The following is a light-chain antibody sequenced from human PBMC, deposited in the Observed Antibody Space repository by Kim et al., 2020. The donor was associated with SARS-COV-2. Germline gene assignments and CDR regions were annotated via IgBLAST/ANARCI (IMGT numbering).Light chain of an antibody. CDR3: QQFNSYPYT. Sequence: SATVGDRVTITCRASQDISSALAWYQQKPGKAPKLLIYDASSLESGVPSRFSGSGSGTDFTHTISSLQPEDFATYYCQQFNSYPYTFGQGTKLEI. CDR2: DAS. J-gene: IGKJ2*01. CDR1: QDISSA. V-gene: IGKV1-13*02.